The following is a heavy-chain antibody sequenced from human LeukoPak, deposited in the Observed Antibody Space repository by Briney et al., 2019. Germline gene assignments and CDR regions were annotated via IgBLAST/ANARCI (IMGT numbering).Heavy chain of an antibody. CDR2: ISGSGGST. V-gene: IGHV3-21*04. Sequence: GGSLRLSCAASGFIFSTYSMTWVRQAPGKGLEWVSGISGSGGSTKYADSVKGRFTISRENAKNSLYLQMNSLRAENTAVYYCARAPKFRLVGVPKGPFDPWGQGTLVTVSS. CDR3: ARAPKFRLVGVPKGPFDP. J-gene: IGHJ5*02. D-gene: IGHD1-26*01. CDR1: GFIFSTYS.